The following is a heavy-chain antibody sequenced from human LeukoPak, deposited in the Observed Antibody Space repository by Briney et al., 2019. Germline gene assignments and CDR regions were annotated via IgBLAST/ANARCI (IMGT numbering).Heavy chain of an antibody. V-gene: IGHV3-7*02. J-gene: IGHJ4*02. Sequence: PGGSLRLSCAASGFTFSSYWMSWVRQAPGKGLEWVANIKQDGSEKYYVDSVKGRFTISRDNAKNSLYLQMNSLRVKDTAVYYCASSVTWYFLSDYWGQGTLVTVSS. D-gene: IGHD6-13*01. CDR1: GFTFSSYW. CDR2: IKQDGSEK. CDR3: ASSVTWYFLSDY.